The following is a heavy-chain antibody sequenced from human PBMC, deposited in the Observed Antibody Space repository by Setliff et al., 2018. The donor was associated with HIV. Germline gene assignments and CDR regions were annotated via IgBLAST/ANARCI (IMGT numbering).Heavy chain of an antibody. V-gene: IGHV4-59*08. Sequence: LSLTCTVSGGSISSYYWSWIRQPPGKGLEWMGYVFYTGFAAYNPSLKSRLTISVDTSKSQFSLTLTSVTAADTAVYYCARQMPIPGIAITPVDYWGQGALVTVSS. CDR3: ARQMPIPGIAITPVDY. J-gene: IGHJ4*02. CDR2: VFYTGFA. D-gene: IGHD5-12*01. CDR1: GGSISSYY.